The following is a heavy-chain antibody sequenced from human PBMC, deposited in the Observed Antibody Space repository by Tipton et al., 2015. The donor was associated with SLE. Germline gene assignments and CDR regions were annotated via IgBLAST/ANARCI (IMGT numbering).Heavy chain of an antibody. CDR3: ARGYCSDGVCYGFGFFDY. V-gene: IGHV4-61*02. CDR1: GGSISSSSYY. D-gene: IGHD2-8*01. J-gene: IGHJ4*02. CDR2: IYTSGST. Sequence: TLSLTCTVSGGSISSSSYYWSWIRQPAGKGLEWIGRIYTSGSTNYNPSLKSRVTISVDTSKNQFSLKLSSVTAADTAVYYCARGYCSDGVCYGFGFFDYWGQGNLVTVSS.